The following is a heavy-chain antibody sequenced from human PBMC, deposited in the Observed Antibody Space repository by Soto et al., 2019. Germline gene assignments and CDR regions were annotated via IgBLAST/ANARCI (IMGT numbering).Heavy chain of an antibody. V-gene: IGHV4-59*01. CDR1: GGSISSFY. Sequence: ETLSLTGTVAGGSISSFYWGWIRQPPGKGLEWIGYFYDRGSTNYNPSLKSRVTISVDTSKNQFYLMLSSVTAADTAVYYCERERRDGQKCYFDYWGQGTLVTAS. CDR3: ERERRDGQKCYFDY. CDR2: FYDRGST. J-gene: IGHJ4*02.